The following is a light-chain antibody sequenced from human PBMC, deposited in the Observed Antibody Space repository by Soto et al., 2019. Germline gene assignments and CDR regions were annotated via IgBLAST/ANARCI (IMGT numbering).Light chain of an antibody. V-gene: IGKV3-11*01. Sequence: EIVLTQSPGTLSLSPGERATLSCRSSQSVSRDLAWYQQKHGQAPRLLIYDASKRATGIPDRFSGSGSGTDFTLTISSLEPEDFAVYYCQQRSDWPPLTFGGGTKVEVK. CDR1: QSVSRD. CDR3: QQRSDWPPLT. J-gene: IGKJ4*01. CDR2: DAS.